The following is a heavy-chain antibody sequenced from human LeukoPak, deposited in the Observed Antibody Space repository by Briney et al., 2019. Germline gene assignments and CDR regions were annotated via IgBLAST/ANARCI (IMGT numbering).Heavy chain of an antibody. V-gene: IGHV1-46*01. CDR1: GGTFSSYA. J-gene: IGHJ4*02. CDR2: INPSGGST. D-gene: IGHD3-22*01. CDR3: ARAGYDSSGYYSY. Sequence: ASVKVSCKASGGTFSSYAINWVRQAPGQGLEWMGIINPSGGSTSYAQKFQGRVTMTRDTSTSTVYMELSSLRSEDTAVYYCARAGYDSSGYYSYWGQGTLVTVSS.